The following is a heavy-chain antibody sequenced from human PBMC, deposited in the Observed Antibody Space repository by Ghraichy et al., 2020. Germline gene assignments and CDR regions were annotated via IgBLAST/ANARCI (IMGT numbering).Heavy chain of an antibody. CDR3: ARGGEQLAHFDY. Sequence: SETLSLTCAVYGGSFSGYYWSWIRQPPGKGLEWIGEINHSGSTNYNPSLKSRVTISVDTSKNQFSLKLSSVTAADTAVYYCARGGEQLAHFDYWGQGTLVTVSS. CDR2: INHSGST. V-gene: IGHV4-34*01. CDR1: GGSFSGYY. J-gene: IGHJ4*02. D-gene: IGHD6-13*01.